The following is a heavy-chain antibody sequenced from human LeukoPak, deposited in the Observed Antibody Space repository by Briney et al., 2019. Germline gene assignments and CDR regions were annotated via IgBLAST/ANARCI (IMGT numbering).Heavy chain of an antibody. Sequence: LSETLSLTCAVYGGSFSGYYWSWIRQPPGKGLEWIGEINHSGSTNYNPSLKSRVTISVDTSKNQFSLKLSSVTAADTAVYYCARGLSSEWLLFKYYYYYYIDVWGKGTTVTVSS. J-gene: IGHJ6*03. CDR2: INHSGST. CDR1: GGSFSGYY. CDR3: ARGLSSEWLLFKYYYYYYIDV. D-gene: IGHD3-3*01. V-gene: IGHV4-34*01.